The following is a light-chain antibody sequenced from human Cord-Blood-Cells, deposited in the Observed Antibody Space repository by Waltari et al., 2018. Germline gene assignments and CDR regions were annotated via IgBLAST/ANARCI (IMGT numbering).Light chain of an antibody. J-gene: IGLJ2*01. Sequence: LELTQPPSLSVPPGHTAGITSSRLDLGAKYACWYQQKPGQSPVLVIYQDSKRPSGIPERFSGSNSGNTATLTISGTQAMDEADYYCQAWDSSTAVFGGGTKLTVL. V-gene: IGLV3-1*01. CDR1: DLGAKY. CDR3: QAWDSSTAV. CDR2: QDS.